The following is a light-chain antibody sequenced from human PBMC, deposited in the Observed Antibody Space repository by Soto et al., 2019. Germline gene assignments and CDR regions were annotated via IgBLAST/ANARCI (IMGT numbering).Light chain of an antibody. Sequence: DIVLTQSPLSLPVTPGEPASISCRSSQSLLHRNGYNYLDWYLQKPGQSPLLLIHLCSNRASGVPDRFSGSGSGTDFTLKISRVEAEDVGVYYCMQALHTPLTFGGGTKVEIK. CDR3: MQALHTPLT. CDR1: QSLLHRNGYNY. J-gene: IGKJ4*01. CDR2: LCS. V-gene: IGKV2-28*01.